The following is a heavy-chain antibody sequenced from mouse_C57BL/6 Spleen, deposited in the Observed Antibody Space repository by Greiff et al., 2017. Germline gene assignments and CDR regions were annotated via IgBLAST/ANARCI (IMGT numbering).Heavy chain of an antibody. J-gene: IGHJ4*01. CDR2: ISSGGDYI. CDR3: TSEDYGSSYYAMDY. Sequence: EVQGVESGEGLVKPGGSLKLSCAASGFTFSSYAMSWVRQTPEKRLEWVAYISSGGDYIYYADTVKGRFTISRDTARNTLYLQMCSLKSEDTAMDYCTSEDYGSSYYAMDYWGQGTSVTVSS. D-gene: IGHD1-1*01. CDR1: GFTFSSYA. V-gene: IGHV5-9-1*02.